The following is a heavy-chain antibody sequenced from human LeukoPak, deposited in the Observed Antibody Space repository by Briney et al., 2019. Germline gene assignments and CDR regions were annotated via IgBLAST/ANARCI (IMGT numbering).Heavy chain of an antibody. CDR3: ARGGSGSYSRRGDAFDI. J-gene: IGHJ3*02. V-gene: IGHV1-46*01. CDR2: INPSGGST. Sequence: ASVKVSCKASGYTFTSYYMHWVRQAPGQGLEWMGIINPSGGSTSYAQRFQGRVTMTRDTSTSTVYMELSSLRSEDTAVYYCARGGSGSYSRRGDAFDIWGQGTMVTVSS. CDR1: GYTFTSYY. D-gene: IGHD1-26*01.